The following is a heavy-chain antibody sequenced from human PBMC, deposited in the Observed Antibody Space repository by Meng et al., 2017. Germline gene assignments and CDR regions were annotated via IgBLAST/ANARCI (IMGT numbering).Heavy chain of an antibody. CDR3: ARTITMVRGVIIF. V-gene: IGHV3-21*01. Sequence: EGQLVESGGGLVKPGGSLRLSCAASGVTFSSYSMNWVRQAPGKGLEWVSSISSSSSYIYYADSVKGRFTISRDNAKNSLYLQMNSLRAEDTAVYYCARTITMVRGVIIFWGQGTLVTVSS. CDR1: GVTFSSYS. J-gene: IGHJ1*01. D-gene: IGHD3-10*01. CDR2: ISSSSSYI.